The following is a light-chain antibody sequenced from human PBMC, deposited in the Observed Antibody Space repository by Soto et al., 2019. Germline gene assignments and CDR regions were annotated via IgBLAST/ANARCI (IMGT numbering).Light chain of an antibody. CDR1: QSVSSN. CDR2: GAS. V-gene: IGKV3-15*01. Sequence: EIVMTQSPATLSVSPGERATLSCRASQSVSSNLAWYQQKPGQAPRLLIYGASTRATGIPARFSGSGSGTVFALTISSLQSEDFAVYHCQQYNNWPPLTFGGGTKVEIK. CDR3: QQYNNWPPLT. J-gene: IGKJ4*01.